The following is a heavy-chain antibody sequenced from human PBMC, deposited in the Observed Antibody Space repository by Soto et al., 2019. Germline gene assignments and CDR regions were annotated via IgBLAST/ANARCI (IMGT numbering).Heavy chain of an antibody. CDR2: INHSGST. D-gene: IGHD2-2*01. Sequence: PSETLSLTCAVYGGSFSGYYWSWIRQPPGKGLEWIGEINHSGSTNYNPSLKSRVTISVDTSKNQFSLKLSSVTAADTAVYYCERGYCSSTSCYGRPKNWFDPWGKGTLVTVSS. V-gene: IGHV4-34*01. CDR3: ERGYCSSTSCYGRPKNWFDP. CDR1: GGSFSGYY. J-gene: IGHJ5*02.